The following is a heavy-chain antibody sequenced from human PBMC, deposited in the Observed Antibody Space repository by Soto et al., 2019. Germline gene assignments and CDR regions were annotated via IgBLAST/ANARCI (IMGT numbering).Heavy chain of an antibody. J-gene: IGHJ5*02. V-gene: IGHV1-8*01. CDR1: GYTFTSYD. Sequence: ASVKVSCKASGYTFTSYDINWVRQATGQGLEWMGWMNPNSGNTGYAQKFQGRVTMTRNTSISTAYMELSSLRSEDTAVYYCARGYPFYSYPELPGRSFDPWGQGTLVTVSS. D-gene: IGHD1-7*01. CDR2: MNPNSGNT. CDR3: ARGYPFYSYPELPGRSFDP.